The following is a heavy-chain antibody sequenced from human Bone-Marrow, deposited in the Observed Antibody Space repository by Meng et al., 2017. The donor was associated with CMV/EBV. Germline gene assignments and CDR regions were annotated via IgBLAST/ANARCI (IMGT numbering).Heavy chain of an antibody. CDR1: SYA. CDR3: ARELGYCSGGSCYHPEWGDY. J-gene: IGHJ4*02. V-gene: IGHV3-30-3*01. CDR2: ISYDGSNK. Sequence: SYAMHWVCQASGKRLEWVAVISYDGSNKYYADSVKGRFTISRDDSKNTLFLQMNSMRAEDTAVYYCARELGYCSGGSCYHPEWGDYWGQGTLVTVSS. D-gene: IGHD2-15*01.